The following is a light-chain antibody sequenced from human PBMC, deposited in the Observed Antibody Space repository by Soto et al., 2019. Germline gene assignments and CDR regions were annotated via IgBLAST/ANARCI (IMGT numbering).Light chain of an antibody. CDR2: DAS. V-gene: IGKV3-15*01. CDR3: QQYHNWLT. Sequence: EIVLTQSPGTLSLSPGERASLSCRASQSVNSNLAWYQQKPGQAPRLLIYDASTRATGIPARFSGSGSGTEFTLTISSLQSEDSAVYYCQQYHNWLTFGGGTKVDIK. J-gene: IGKJ4*01. CDR1: QSVNSN.